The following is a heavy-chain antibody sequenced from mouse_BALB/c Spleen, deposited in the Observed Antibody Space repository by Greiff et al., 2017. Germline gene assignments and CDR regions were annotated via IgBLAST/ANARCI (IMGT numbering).Heavy chain of an antibody. V-gene: IGHV1-82*01. CDR3: ARSGYDYAMDY. J-gene: IGHJ4*01. D-gene: IGHD3-1*01. Sequence: VKPGASVKISCKASGYAFSSSWMNWVKQRPGQGLEWIGRIYPGDGDTNYNGKFKGKATLTADKSSSTAYMQLSSLTSVDSAVYFCARSGYDYAMDYWGQGTSVTVSS. CDR1: GYAFSSSW. CDR2: IYPGDGDT.